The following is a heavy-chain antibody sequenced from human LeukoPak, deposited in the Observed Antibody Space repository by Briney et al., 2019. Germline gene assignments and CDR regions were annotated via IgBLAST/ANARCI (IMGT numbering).Heavy chain of an antibody. CDR3: ARVVGSSESNWFDA. Sequence: SETLSLTCTVSGGSISSGNYYWSWIRQPAGKGLEGIGRIYDTGSTNYNPSLKSRVTISVDTSKNQFSLKRSSVTAADTAVYYCARVVGSSESNWFDAWGQGTLVTVSS. J-gene: IGHJ5*01. CDR2: IYDTGST. V-gene: IGHV4-61*02. CDR1: GGSISSGNYY. D-gene: IGHD1-26*01.